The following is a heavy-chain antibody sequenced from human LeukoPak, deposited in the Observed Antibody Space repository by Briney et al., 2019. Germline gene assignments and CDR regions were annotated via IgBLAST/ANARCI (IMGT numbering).Heavy chain of an antibody. CDR1: GGSISNYY. V-gene: IGHV4-59*01. D-gene: IGHD6-13*01. J-gene: IGHJ4*02. Sequence: SETLSLTCTVSGGSISNYYWSWIRQPPGKGLEWIGYIYYSGSTNYNPSLKSRVTISVDTSKNQFSLKLSSVTAADTAVYYCVRAQYSSSWDKIYYFDYWGQGTLVTVSS. CDR3: VRAQYSSSWDKIYYFDY. CDR2: IYYSGST.